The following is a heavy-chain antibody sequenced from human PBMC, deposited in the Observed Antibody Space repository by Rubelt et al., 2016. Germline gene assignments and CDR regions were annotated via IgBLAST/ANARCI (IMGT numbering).Heavy chain of an antibody. CDR2: YSGST. D-gene: IGHD2-15*01. Sequence: YSGSTNYNPSLKSRVTISVDTSKNQFSLKLSSVTAADTAVCYCARHGVVEKDAFDIWGQGTMVTVSS. V-gene: IGHV4-59*08. J-gene: IGHJ3*02. CDR3: ARHGVVEKDAFDI.